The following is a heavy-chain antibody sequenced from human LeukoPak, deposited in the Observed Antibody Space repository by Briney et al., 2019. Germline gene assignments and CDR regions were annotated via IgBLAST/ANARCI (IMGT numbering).Heavy chain of an antibody. CDR2: ISGSGGST. J-gene: IGHJ5*02. V-gene: IGHV3-23*01. Sequence: GGSLRLSYAASGFTFSSYAMSWVRQAPGKGLEWVSAISGSGGSTYYADSVKGRFTISRDNSKNTLYLQMNSLRAEDTAVYYCAKDPVVPAAIRGPWFDPWGQGTLVTVSS. CDR1: GFTFSSYA. D-gene: IGHD2-2*02. CDR3: AKDPVVPAAIRGPWFDP.